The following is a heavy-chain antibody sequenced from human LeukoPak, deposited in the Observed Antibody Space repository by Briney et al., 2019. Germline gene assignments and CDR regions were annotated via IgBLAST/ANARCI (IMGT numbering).Heavy chain of an antibody. CDR2: IKQDGRDK. Sequence: GGSLRLSCAASGFTFSSYWMNWVRQAPGKGLEWVANIKQDGRDKYYLDSVKGRFTISRDNARNSLYLQMNSLRAEDTAVYYCSGWDGNADYWGQGTLVTVSS. CDR3: SGWDGNADY. J-gene: IGHJ4*02. D-gene: IGHD1-1*01. CDR1: GFTFSSYW. V-gene: IGHV3-7*02.